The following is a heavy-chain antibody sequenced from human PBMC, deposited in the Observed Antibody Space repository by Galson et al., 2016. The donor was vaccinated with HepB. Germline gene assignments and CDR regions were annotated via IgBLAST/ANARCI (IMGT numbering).Heavy chain of an antibody. V-gene: IGHV3-7*03. D-gene: IGHD6-13*01. CDR1: GFTFSSYW. J-gene: IGHJ4*02. Sequence: SLRLSCAASGFTFSSYWMSWVRQAPGKGLEWVANIKQDGSEKYYVDSVKGRFTISRDNAKNSLHLQMNSLRAEDTAVYYCARDLLNLAAPDYWGQGTLVTVSS. CDR2: IKQDGSEK. CDR3: ARDLLNLAAPDY.